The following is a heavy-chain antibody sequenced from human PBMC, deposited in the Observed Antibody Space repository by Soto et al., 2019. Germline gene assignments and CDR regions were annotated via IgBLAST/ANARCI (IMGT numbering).Heavy chain of an antibody. D-gene: IGHD5-18*01. Sequence: PSETLSLTCTVSGGSISSSIYYWTWIRQPPGKGLEWIGEINHSGSTNYNPSLKSRVTISVDTSKNQFSLKLSSVTAADTAVYYCARGGGRYSYHDYWGPGTLVTVSS. CDR1: GGSISSSIYY. V-gene: IGHV4-39*07. CDR2: INHSGST. J-gene: IGHJ4*02. CDR3: ARGGGRYSYHDY.